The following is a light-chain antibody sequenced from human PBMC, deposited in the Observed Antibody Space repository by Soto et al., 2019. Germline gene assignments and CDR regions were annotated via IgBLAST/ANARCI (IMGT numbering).Light chain of an antibody. CDR3: HQRNNWLT. J-gene: IGKJ4*01. CDR1: QSISSA. V-gene: IGKV3-11*01. CDR2: DAS. Sequence: IVLTQSPATLSLSPGVRATLSCRASQSISSALAWYQQRPGQPPPLLIYDASDRANGISARFSGTTSGTGFTLAGSGLEPDDFAVYYCHQRNNWLTFGGGTRVDIK.